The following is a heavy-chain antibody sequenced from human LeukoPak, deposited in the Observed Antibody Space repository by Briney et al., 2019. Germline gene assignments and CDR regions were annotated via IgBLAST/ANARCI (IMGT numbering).Heavy chain of an antibody. D-gene: IGHD1-20*01. CDR2: IYHDGRI. V-gene: IGHV4-38-2*02. CDR3: ARDTSPGITGTY. Sequence: PSETLSLTCAVYGESFSGYCWSWIRQPPGKGLEWIGSIYHDGRIDYNPSLKSRVTISRDTSNDQFSLKLSSVTAADTAMYYCARDTSPGITGTYWGQGTLVTVSS. CDR1: GESFSGYC. J-gene: IGHJ4*02.